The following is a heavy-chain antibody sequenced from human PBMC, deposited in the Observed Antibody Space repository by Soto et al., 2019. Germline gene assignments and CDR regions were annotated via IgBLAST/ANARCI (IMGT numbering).Heavy chain of an antibody. CDR1: GFTFSSYS. Sequence: EVQLVESGGGLVKPGGSLRLSCAASGFTFSSYSMNWVRQAPGKGLEWVSSISSSSSYIYYADSVKGRFTITRDNAKNLLYLQMNSLRAEDTAVYYCARVTGDLRRYWYFDLWGRGTLVTVSS. V-gene: IGHV3-21*01. CDR3: ARVTGDLRRYWYFDL. J-gene: IGHJ2*01. CDR2: ISSSSSYI. D-gene: IGHD7-27*01.